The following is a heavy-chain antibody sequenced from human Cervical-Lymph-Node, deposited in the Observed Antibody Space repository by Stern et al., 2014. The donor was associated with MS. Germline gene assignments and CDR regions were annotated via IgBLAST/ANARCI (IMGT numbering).Heavy chain of an antibody. CDR2: IDPNSGDT. J-gene: IGHJ4*02. Sequence: QVQLVQSGAEVRKPGASVKVSCQASGYTFTAYYLHWVRQAPGQGLEWMGRIDPNSGDTDYAQNFQGRVTMTRDTSSSTAYMELSRLRSDDTAIYYCATTYYDFWSGYLAGYWGQGALVTVSS. D-gene: IGHD3-3*01. CDR1: GYTFTAYY. V-gene: IGHV1-2*06. CDR3: ATTYYDFWSGYLAGY.